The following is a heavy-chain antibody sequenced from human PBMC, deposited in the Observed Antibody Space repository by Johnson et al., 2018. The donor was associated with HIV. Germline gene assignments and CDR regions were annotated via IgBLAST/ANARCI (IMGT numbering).Heavy chain of an antibody. Sequence: MQLVESGGGLVQPGGSLRLSCAASGFTVSSNYMSWVRQAPGKGLEWVSVIYSGGSTYYADSVKGRFTLSRDNSKNTLYLQMNSLRAEDTAVYYCARDLVVGDHSTPLTHAFDIWGQGTMVTVSS. CDR2: IYSGGST. J-gene: IGHJ3*02. V-gene: IGHV3-66*01. CDR3: ARDLVVGDHSTPLTHAFDI. CDR1: GFTVSSNY. D-gene: IGHD1-26*01.